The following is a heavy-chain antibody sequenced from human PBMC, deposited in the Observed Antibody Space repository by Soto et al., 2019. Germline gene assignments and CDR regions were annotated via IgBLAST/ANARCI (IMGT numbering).Heavy chain of an antibody. CDR1: GYTFNSYR. CDR2: ISAYNGNT. J-gene: IGHJ4*02. Sequence: QVLLVQSGAEVKKPGASVKVSCKASGYTFNSYRVSWVRQAPGQGLEWMGWISAYNGNTKYSQNLQGRVTMTIDTATSSAYLEVRSLRSDDTAIYYCARYFWSGQLPFYFDQWGQGTLVTVSS. CDR3: ARYFWSGQLPFYFDQ. D-gene: IGHD3-3*01. V-gene: IGHV1-18*01.